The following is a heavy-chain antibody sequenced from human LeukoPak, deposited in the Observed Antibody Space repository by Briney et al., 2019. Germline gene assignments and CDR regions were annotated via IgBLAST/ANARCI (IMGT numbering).Heavy chain of an antibody. J-gene: IGHJ6*03. D-gene: IGHD3-10*01. CDR2: ITGSGGST. Sequence: GGSLRLSCAASGFTFSSYAMSWVRQAPGKGLEWVSAITGSGGSTYYADSVKGRFTISRDNSKNTLYLQMNSLRAEDTAVYNCAKGDFYGSGRDYYYYMDVWGKGTTVTISS. CDR1: GFTFSSYA. CDR3: AKGDFYGSGRDYYYYMDV. V-gene: IGHV3-23*01.